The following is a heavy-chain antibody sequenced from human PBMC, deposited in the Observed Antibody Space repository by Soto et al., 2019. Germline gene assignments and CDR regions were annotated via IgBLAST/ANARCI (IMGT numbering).Heavy chain of an antibody. CDR2: IHYSGST. V-gene: IGHV4-30-4*01. CDR3: ARGRAASRYYYGMDV. J-gene: IGHJ6*02. D-gene: IGHD6-25*01. CDR1: GGSISSGDYY. Sequence: SETLSLTCTVSGGSISSGDYYWSWIRQPPGKGLEWMRYIHYSGSTYYNPSLKSRLTISIDTSNIQSSLKVSSVTAADTAVYYCARGRAASRYYYGMDVWGQGTTVTVSS.